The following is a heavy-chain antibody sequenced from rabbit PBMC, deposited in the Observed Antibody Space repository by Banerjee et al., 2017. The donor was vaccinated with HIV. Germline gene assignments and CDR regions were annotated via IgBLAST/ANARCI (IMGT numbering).Heavy chain of an antibody. CDR1: GFSFSSSYW. V-gene: IGHV1S40*01. CDR3: ATNSAGAYGMTRLDL. J-gene: IGHJ3*01. CDR2: IVAGDGST. D-gene: IGHD6-1*01. Sequence: QSLEESGGDLVKPGASLTLTCTASGFSFSSSYWICWVRQAPGKGLEWIACIVAGDGSTYSASWAKGRFTISKTSSTTVTLQMTSLTVADTATYFCATNSAGAYGMTRLDLWGPGTLVTVS.